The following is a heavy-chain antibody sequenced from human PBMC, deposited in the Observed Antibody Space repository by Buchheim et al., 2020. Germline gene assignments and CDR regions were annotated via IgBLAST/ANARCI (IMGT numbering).Heavy chain of an antibody. CDR2: IKQDGSEK. D-gene: IGHD2-8*01. CDR3: ARGGMYGP. V-gene: IGHV3-7*01. J-gene: IGHJ5*02. Sequence: EVQLVESGGGLVQPGGSLRLSCAASGFTFSNYWMSWVRQAPGKGPEWVANIKQDGSEKNYVDSVKGRFTISRDNAKNYLYLQMNSLRADETAVFYCARGGMYGPWGQGTL. CDR1: GFTFSNYW.